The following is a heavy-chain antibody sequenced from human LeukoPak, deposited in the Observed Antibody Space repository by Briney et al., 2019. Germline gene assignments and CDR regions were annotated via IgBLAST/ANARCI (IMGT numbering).Heavy chain of an antibody. Sequence: SETLSLTCAVYGGSFSGYYWSWIRQPPGKGLEWIGEINHSGSTNYNPSLKSRVTISVDTSKNQFSLKLSSVTAADTAVYYCARGRDYYDSSPVGYWGQGTLVTVPS. V-gene: IGHV4-34*01. CDR2: INHSGST. J-gene: IGHJ4*02. CDR3: ARGRDYYDSSPVGY. CDR1: GGSFSGYY. D-gene: IGHD3-22*01.